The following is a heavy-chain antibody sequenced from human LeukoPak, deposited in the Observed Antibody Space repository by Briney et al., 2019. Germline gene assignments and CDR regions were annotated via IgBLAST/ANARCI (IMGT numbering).Heavy chain of an antibody. D-gene: IGHD3-16*01. CDR1: GFTFSHYW. Sequence: PGGSLRLSCAASGFTFSHYWMSWVRQAPGKGLEWVSYISSSGSTIYYADSVKGRFTISRDNAKNSLFLQMNSLRAEDTAVYYCVRDQGGAVSYWGQGTLVTVSS. CDR2: ISSSGSTI. CDR3: VRDQGGAVSY. J-gene: IGHJ4*02. V-gene: IGHV3-48*01.